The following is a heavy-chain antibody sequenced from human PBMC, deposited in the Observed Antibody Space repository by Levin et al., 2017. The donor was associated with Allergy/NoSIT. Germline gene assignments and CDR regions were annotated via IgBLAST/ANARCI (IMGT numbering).Heavy chain of an antibody. CDR1: GFTFSSYS. CDR2: ISSSSSTI. V-gene: IGHV3-48*01. Sequence: GGSLRLSCAASGFTFSSYSMNWVRQAPGKGLEWVSYISSSSSTIYYADSVKGRFTISRDNAKNSLYLQMNSLRAEDTAVYYCARDPNMGQWIHCFDYWGQGTLVTVSS. CDR3: ARDPNMGQWIHCFDY. D-gene: IGHD2/OR15-2a*01. J-gene: IGHJ4*02.